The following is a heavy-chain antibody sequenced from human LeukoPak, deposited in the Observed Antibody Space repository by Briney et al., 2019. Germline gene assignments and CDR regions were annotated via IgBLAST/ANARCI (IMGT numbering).Heavy chain of an antibody. J-gene: IGHJ4*02. CDR3: ARSSDSSDLGY. CDR2: IWSDGSQQ. D-gene: IGHD6-25*01. Sequence: PGGSLRLSCAASGFTFSSYAMSWVRQAQGKGLEWVAVIWSDGSQQHYADSVKGRFTISRDNSKNTLYLQMNSLRVDDTAVYYCARSSDSSDLGYWGQGTLVTVSS. CDR1: GFTFSSYA. V-gene: IGHV3-33*08.